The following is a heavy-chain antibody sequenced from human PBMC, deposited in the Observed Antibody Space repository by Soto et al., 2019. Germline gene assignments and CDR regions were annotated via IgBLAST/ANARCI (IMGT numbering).Heavy chain of an antibody. J-gene: IGHJ1*01. Sequence: AETRSLTCTVSGGSISTYYWSWIRQPAGKGLEWIGRIYASVRTNYNPSLKSRVTMSVATSKNQFSLKLSSVTAADTAVYYCARGGMVIIPTATAFHYWAQGNMVTVSS. D-gene: IGHD2-2*01. V-gene: IGHV4-4*07. CDR3: ARGGMVIIPTATAFHY. CDR2: IYASVRT. CDR1: GGSISTYY.